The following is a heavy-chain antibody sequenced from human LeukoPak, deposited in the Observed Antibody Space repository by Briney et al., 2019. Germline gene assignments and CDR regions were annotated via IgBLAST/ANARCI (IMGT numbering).Heavy chain of an antibody. V-gene: IGHV4-59*08. CDR3: ARLDFDSYFFDS. CDR1: GGSISSYY. Sequence: PSETLSLTCTVSGGSISSYYWSWIRQPPGKGLEWIGYIYYSGSTNYNPSLKSRVTISVDTSKNQFSLKLSSVTAADTAVYYCARLDFDSYFFDSWGQGTLVTVSS. D-gene: IGHD3-9*01. CDR2: IYYSGST. J-gene: IGHJ4*02.